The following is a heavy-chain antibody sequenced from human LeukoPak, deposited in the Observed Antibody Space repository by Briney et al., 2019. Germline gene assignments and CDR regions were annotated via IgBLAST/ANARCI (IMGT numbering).Heavy chain of an antibody. Sequence: SEAQSLSCTVADGFISSYYWSWLREPRQGGEGMSGYIYYSGSTNYNPSLKSRVTISVDTSKNQVTLKLSSVTAADTAVYYCARTPPPQLWFGESETPNYRMDVWGQGTTVTVSS. CDR3: ARTPPPQLWFGESETPNYRMDV. CDR2: IYYSGST. CDR1: DGFISSYY. D-gene: IGHD3-10*01. V-gene: IGHV4-59*01. J-gene: IGHJ6*02.